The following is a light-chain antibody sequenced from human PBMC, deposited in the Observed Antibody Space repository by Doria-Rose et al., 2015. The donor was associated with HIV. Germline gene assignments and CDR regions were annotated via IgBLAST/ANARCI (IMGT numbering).Light chain of an antibody. CDR3: QHFDKYFSWT. V-gene: IGKV1-5*03. J-gene: IGKJ1*01. Sequence: DIRVTQSPSTLSASVGDRVTITCRASQRISNWLAWYQQKPGQAPKLLIYKASTLQSRVPSRFSGSGSGTEFTLTINSLQPDDFATYYCQHFDKYFSWTFGHGTKVDIK. CDR2: KAS. CDR1: QRISNW.